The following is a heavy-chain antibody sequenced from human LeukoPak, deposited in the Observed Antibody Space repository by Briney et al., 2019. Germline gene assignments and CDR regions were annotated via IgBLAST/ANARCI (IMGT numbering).Heavy chain of an antibody. CDR3: VVDRYCSGGSCSDAFDL. D-gene: IGHD2-15*01. J-gene: IGHJ3*01. CDR1: GFIVSSIY. CDR2: IYTGGTT. V-gene: IGHV3-53*01. Sequence: PGGSLRISCAASGFIVSSIYISWVRQAPGKGLEWVSVIYTGGTTYYSDTVKGRFTISRDDSKNTVYLQMNSLRAEDTAIYYCVVDRYCSGGSCSDAFDLWGHGTMVTVSS.